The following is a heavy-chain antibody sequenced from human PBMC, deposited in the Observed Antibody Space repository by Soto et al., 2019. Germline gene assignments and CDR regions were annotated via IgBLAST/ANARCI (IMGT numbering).Heavy chain of an antibody. CDR3: AREGYSSGYYYYYAMDV. V-gene: IGHV4-59*01. Sequence: SETLSLTCTVSGGSISNYYWSWIRQPPGKGLEWIGYISYSGSTNYNPSLKSRVTISVDTSKNQSSLKLSSVTAADTAVYYCAREGYSSGYYYYYAMDVWGQGTTVTVSS. CDR1: GGSISNYY. CDR2: ISYSGST. J-gene: IGHJ6*02. D-gene: IGHD3-22*01.